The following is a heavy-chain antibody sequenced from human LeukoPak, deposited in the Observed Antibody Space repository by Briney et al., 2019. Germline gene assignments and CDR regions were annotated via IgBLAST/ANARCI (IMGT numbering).Heavy chain of an antibody. CDR3: ARGEDWLLYLDH. V-gene: IGHV3-53*01. D-gene: IGHD3-9*01. Sequence: GGSPRLSCAASGFTVSSNYMSWVRQAPGKGLEWVSVIYSGGSTYYADSVKGRFTISRDNSKNTLYLQMNSLRAEDTAVYYCARGEDWLLYLDHWGQGTLVTVSS. J-gene: IGHJ4*02. CDR2: IYSGGST. CDR1: GFTVSSNY.